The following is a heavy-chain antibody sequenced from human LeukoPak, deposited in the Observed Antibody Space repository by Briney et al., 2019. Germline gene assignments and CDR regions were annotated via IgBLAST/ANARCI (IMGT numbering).Heavy chain of an antibody. D-gene: IGHD3-9*01. CDR3: YSKGRLGWRVVNWFDP. Sequence: ASVKVSCKASGYTFTYCSLHWLQQAPGQGGERMRWITLYNGNTNYAKKFQGRVTITRDMSLSTAYIELSSLRFRDAILTGYYSKGRLGWRVVNWFDPWGQGTLVTVSS. V-gene: IGHV1-68*01. J-gene: IGHJ5*02. CDR2: ITLYNGNT. CDR1: GYTFTYCS.